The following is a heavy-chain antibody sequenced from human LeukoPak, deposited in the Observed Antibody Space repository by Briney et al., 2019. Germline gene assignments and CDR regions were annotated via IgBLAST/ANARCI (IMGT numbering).Heavy chain of an antibody. Sequence: GGPLRLSCAASGFTVSSNYMSWVRQAPGKGLEWVSVIYSGGTTYYADSVKDRFTISRDNSKNTLYLQMNSLRAEDTAVYYCARDGDSSGFFDYWGQGTLVTVSS. CDR3: ARDGDSSGFFDY. V-gene: IGHV3-66*01. J-gene: IGHJ4*02. CDR1: GFTVSSNY. D-gene: IGHD6-19*01. CDR2: IYSGGTT.